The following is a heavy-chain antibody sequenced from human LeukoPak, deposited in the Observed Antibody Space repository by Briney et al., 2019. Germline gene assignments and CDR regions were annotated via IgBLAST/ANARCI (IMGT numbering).Heavy chain of an antibody. Sequence: SETLSLTCTVSGGSISSYYWSWIRQPPGKGLEWIGYIYYSGSTNYNPSLKSRVTISVDTSKNQFSLKLSSVTAADTAVYYCARHPSRMLYYYYYGMDVWGQGTTVTVSS. D-gene: IGHD3-10*02. J-gene: IGHJ6*02. CDR3: ARHPSRMLYYYYYGMDV. CDR1: GGSISSYY. V-gene: IGHV4-59*08. CDR2: IYYSGST.